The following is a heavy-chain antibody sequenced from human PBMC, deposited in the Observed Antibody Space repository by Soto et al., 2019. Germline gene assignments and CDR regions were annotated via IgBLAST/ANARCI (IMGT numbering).Heavy chain of an antibody. CDR1: GFTFSSYG. D-gene: IGHD2-8*01. Sequence: GGSLRLSCAASGFTFSSYGMHWVRQAPGKGLEWVTVIWYDGGDKYYADSVKGRFTISRDNSKNTMYLQMNSLRAEDTAVYYWARAIGYCTSTHCLSNFDYWGQGTLVTVSS. J-gene: IGHJ4*02. V-gene: IGHV3-33*01. CDR3: ARAIGYCTSTHCLSNFDY. CDR2: IWYDGGDK.